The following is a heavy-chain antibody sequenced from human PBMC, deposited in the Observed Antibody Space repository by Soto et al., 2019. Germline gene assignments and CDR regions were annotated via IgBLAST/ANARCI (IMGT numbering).Heavy chain of an antibody. D-gene: IGHD1-1*01. V-gene: IGHV3-23*01. CDR2: ISGSGGIT. CDR3: AKSLSASPNYFFDS. J-gene: IGHJ4*02. Sequence: LRLSCAASGFPFSSYAMTWVRQTPGKGLEWVSGISGSGGITYYADSVKGRFTISRDNSNNTLFLQMHSLRADDTAVYYCAKSLSASPNYFFDSWGQGTLVTVSS. CDR1: GFPFSSYA.